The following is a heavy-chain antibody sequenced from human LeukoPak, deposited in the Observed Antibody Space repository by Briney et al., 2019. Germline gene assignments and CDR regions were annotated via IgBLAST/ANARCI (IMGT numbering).Heavy chain of an antibody. J-gene: IGHJ6*03. CDR2: ISSSSSYI. Sequence: TSGGSLRLSCAASGFTFSSYSMNWVRQAPGKGLEWVSSISSSSSYIYYADSVKGRFTISRDNAKNSLYLQMNSLRAEDTAVYYCARASSSSLGYYYYMDVWGKGTTVTVSS. V-gene: IGHV3-21*01. CDR3: ARASSSSLGYYYYMDV. D-gene: IGHD6-6*01. CDR1: GFTFSSYS.